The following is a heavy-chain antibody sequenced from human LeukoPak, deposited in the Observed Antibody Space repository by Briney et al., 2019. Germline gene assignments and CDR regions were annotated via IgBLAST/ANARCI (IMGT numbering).Heavy chain of an antibody. CDR3: ARDPNYGDYLGVADY. J-gene: IGHJ4*02. Sequence: SVKVSCKASGGTFSSYAISWVRQAPGQGLEWMGRIIPILGIANYAQKFQGRVTITADKSTSTAYMELISLRSEDTAVYYCARDPNYGDYLGVADYWGQGTLVTVSS. CDR2: IIPILGIA. D-gene: IGHD4-17*01. V-gene: IGHV1-69*04. CDR1: GGTFSSYA.